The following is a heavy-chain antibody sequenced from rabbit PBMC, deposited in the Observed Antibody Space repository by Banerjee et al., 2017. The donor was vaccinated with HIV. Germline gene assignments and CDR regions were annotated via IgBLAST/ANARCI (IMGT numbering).Heavy chain of an antibody. J-gene: IGHJ6*01. D-gene: IGHD2-1*01. Sequence: QEQLVESGGGLVQPGGSLTLSCKGSGFDFSSYGVSWVRQAPGKGLEWIGYIDHVFGSTYEANGGKGRGTSDNKKAQNTGERKRKRRKEEEKEKEGGGRGERRNDLWGPGTLGTVS. CDR3: GRGERRNDL. CDR2: IDHVFGST. CDR1: GFDFSSYG. V-gene: IGHV1S47*01.